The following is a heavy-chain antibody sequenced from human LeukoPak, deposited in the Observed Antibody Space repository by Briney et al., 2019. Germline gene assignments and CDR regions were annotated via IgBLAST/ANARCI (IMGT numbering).Heavy chain of an antibody. CDR1: GFTFSSYS. V-gene: IGHV3-21*01. J-gene: IGHJ4*02. Sequence: KPGGSLRLSCAASGFTFSSYSMNWVRQAPGKGLEWVSSISSSSSYIYYADSVKGRFTISRDNAKNSLYLQMNSLRAEDTAVYCCASFVGGSGSRDYWGQGTLVTVS. CDR2: ISSSSSYI. D-gene: IGHD3-10*01. CDR3: ASFVGGSGSRDY.